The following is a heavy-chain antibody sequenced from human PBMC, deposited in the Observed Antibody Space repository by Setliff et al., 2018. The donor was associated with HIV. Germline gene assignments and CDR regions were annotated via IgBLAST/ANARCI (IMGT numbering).Heavy chain of an antibody. D-gene: IGHD2-8*01. Sequence: SETLSLTCAVYGGSFSDYFWSWIRQPPGKRLEWIGEINHTGSTKYNLSLKSRVTISADTSKNQFSLRLTSVTGADTAVYYCARSYNGVPWTWGQGMLVTVSS. V-gene: IGHV4-34*01. J-gene: IGHJ5*02. CDR3: ARSYNGVPWT. CDR2: INHTGST. CDR1: GGSFSDYF.